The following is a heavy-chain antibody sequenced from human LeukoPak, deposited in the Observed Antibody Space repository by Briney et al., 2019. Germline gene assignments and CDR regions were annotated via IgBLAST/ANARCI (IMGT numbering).Heavy chain of an antibody. J-gene: IGHJ4*02. CDR2: ISSSSGTI. D-gene: IGHD3-22*01. CDR3: AREDSGYYYFDY. V-gene: IGHV3-48*01. CDR1: GFTFSNAY. Sequence: GGSLRLSCAASGFTFSNAYMNWVRQAPGKGLEWVAVISSSSGTIYYADSVKGRFTISRDNAKDSLYLQMNSLRAEDTAVYYCAREDSGYYYFDYWGQGTLVTVSS.